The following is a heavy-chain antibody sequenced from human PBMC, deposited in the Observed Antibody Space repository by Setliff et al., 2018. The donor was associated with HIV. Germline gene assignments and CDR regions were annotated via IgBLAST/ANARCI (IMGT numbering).Heavy chain of an antibody. V-gene: IGHV3-48*04. CDR3: ARVYDSSGYSLSIPGY. Sequence: HPGGSLRLSCAASGFTFSTYSMNWVRQAPGKGLEWVSYISSSTSTIYYVDSVKGRFTISRDNAKNSLYLQMNSLRAEDTAVYYCARVYDSSGYSLSIPGYWGQGTLVTVSS. CDR2: ISSSTSTI. J-gene: IGHJ4*01. CDR1: GFTFSTYS. D-gene: IGHD3-22*01.